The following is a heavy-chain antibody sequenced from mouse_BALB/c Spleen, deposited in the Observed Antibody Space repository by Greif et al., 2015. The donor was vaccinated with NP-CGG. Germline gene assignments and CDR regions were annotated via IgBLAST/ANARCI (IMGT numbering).Heavy chain of an antibody. CDR1: GYAFTSYN. Sequence: VQLQQSGSELVKPGASVKVSCKASGYAFTSYNMYWVKQSLGKSLEWIGYIDPYNGGTSYNQKFKGKATLTVDKSSSTAYMHLNSLTSVDSAVYYCARDYGSIRFDYWGQGTSLTVSS. V-gene: IGHV1S135*01. CDR2: IDPYNGGT. D-gene: IGHD1-1*01. J-gene: IGHJ2*02. CDR3: ARDYGSIRFDY.